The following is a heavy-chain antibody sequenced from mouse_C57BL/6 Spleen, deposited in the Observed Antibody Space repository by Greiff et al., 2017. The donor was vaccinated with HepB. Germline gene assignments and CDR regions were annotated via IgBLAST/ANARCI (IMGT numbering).Heavy chain of an antibody. CDR2: IDPANGNT. J-gene: IGHJ3*01. CDR3: AREGHYYGSGAY. Sequence: EVQLQQSVAELVRPGASVKLSCTASGFNIQNTYMHWVKQRPEQGLEWIGRIDPANGNTKYAPKFQGKATITADTSSNTAYLQLSSLTSEDTAIYYCAREGHYYGSGAYWGQGTLVTVSA. CDR1: GFNIQNTY. V-gene: IGHV14-3*01. D-gene: IGHD1-1*01.